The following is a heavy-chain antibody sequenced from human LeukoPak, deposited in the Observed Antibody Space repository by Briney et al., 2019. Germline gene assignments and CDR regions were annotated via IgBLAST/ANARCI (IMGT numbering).Heavy chain of an antibody. J-gene: IGHJ4*02. D-gene: IGHD5-12*01. CDR2: INPNSGGT. CDR3: VTSRGYSGCHDY. Sequence: ASVKVSCKASGYTFTGYYMHWVRQAPGQGLEWMGWINPNSGGTNYAQKFQGRVTMTRDTSISTAYMELSRPRSDDTAVYYCVTSRGYSGCHDYWGQGTLVTVSS. V-gene: IGHV1-2*02. CDR1: GYTFTGYY.